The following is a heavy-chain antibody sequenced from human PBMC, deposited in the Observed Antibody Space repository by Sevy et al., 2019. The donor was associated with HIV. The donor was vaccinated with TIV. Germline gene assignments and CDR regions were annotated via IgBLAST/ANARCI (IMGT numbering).Heavy chain of an antibody. Sequence: GGSLRLSCAASGFTFSSYWMHWVRQAPGKGLVWVSRINSDGSNTSYADSVKGRFTISRDNAKNTLYLQMNSLRAEETAVYYCAREGDGDWYMDVWGKGTTVTVSS. CDR1: GFTFSSYW. CDR2: INSDGSNT. J-gene: IGHJ6*03. V-gene: IGHV3-74*01. D-gene: IGHD3-10*01. CDR3: AREGDGDWYMDV.